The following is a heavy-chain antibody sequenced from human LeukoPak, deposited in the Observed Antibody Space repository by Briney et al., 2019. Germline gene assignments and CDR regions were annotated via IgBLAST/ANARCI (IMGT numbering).Heavy chain of an antibody. CDR3: ASSSWYDSPGVV. J-gene: IGHJ6*04. D-gene: IGHD6-13*01. V-gene: IGHV3-21*01. Sequence: GGSLRLSCAASGFTFSSYTMNWVRQAPGKGLGWVSSITSSSSYIYYTDSVKGRFTISRDNAKNSLYLQMNSLRAEDTAVYYCASSSWYDSPGVVWGKGTTVTVSS. CDR1: GFTFSSYT. CDR2: ITSSSSYI.